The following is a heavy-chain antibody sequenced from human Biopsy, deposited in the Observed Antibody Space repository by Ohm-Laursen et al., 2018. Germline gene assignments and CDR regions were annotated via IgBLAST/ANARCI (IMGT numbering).Heavy chain of an antibody. Sequence: TLSLTCNVSGGSISSGGYYWSWIRQFPGKGLELLGYIYNVESTYYNPSLKSRVLISGDASRNQYSLKLTSVTAADTAVYYCVRDRRDWYEPWGQGTLVTVSS. CDR2: IYNVEST. V-gene: IGHV4-31*03. J-gene: IGHJ5*02. CDR1: GGSISSGGYY. CDR3: VRDRRDWYEP.